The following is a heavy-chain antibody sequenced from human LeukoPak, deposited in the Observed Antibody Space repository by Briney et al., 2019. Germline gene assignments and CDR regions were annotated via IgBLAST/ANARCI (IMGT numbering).Heavy chain of an antibody. Sequence: ASVKVSXKASGYTFTSYDINWVRQATGQGLEWIGWMNPNSGNTGYAQKFQGRVTMTRNTSIGTAYMELNSLRSGDTAVYYCAKEVLPSYNWFDPWGQGTLVTVSS. CDR1: GYTFTSYD. J-gene: IGHJ5*02. CDR3: AKEVLPSYNWFDP. V-gene: IGHV1-8*01. CDR2: MNPNSGNT. D-gene: IGHD1-14*01.